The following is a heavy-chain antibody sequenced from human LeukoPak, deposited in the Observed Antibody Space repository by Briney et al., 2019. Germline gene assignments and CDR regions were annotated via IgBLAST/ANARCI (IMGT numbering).Heavy chain of an antibody. Sequence: QTGGSLRLSCAASGFTFSSYGMHWVRQAPGKGLEWVAAISYDGSNKHYADSVKGRSTISRDNSKNTLYLQMNSLRAENTAVYYCASEYCSTTSCYRGPFDYWGQGTLVTVSS. V-gene: IGHV3-30*03. J-gene: IGHJ4*02. CDR2: ISYDGSNK. D-gene: IGHD2-2*01. CDR1: GFTFSSYG. CDR3: ASEYCSTTSCYRGPFDY.